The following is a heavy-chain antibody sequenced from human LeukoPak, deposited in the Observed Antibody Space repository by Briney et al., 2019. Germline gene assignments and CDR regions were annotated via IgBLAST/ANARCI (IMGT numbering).Heavy chain of an antibody. CDR3: AKDGGSGSYILYYFDY. V-gene: IGHV3-30*02. Sequence: HPGGSLRLSCAASGFTFSSYGVHWVRQAPGKGLEWVAVIWYDGSNKYYADSVKGRFTISRDNSKNTLYLQMNSLRAEDTAVYYCAKDGGSGSYILYYFDYWGQGTLSPSPQ. CDR2: IWYDGSNK. J-gene: IGHJ4*02. D-gene: IGHD3-10*01. CDR1: GFTFSSYG.